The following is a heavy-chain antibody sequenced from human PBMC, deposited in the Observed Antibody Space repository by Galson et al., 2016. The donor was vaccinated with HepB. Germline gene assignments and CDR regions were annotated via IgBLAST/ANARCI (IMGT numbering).Heavy chain of an antibody. CDR2: IFPGDSDT. J-gene: IGHJ4*02. CDR1: GYIFTNFW. CDR3: ARLSNLAMVGDS. V-gene: IGHV5-51*01. D-gene: IGHD3-10*01. Sequence: QSGAEVKKSGESLKISCKGSGYIFTNFWIAWVRQMPGKGLEWMGIIFPGDSDTRYCPSFQGRVTISANKSINTAFLQWNSLKASDSAMYYCARLSNLAMVGDSWGQGTLITVSS.